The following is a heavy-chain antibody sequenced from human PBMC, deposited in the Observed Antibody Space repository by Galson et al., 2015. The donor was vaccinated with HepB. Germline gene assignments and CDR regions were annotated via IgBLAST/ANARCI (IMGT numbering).Heavy chain of an antibody. CDR2: IYYSGST. CDR1: GGSISSSSYY. J-gene: IGHJ4*02. D-gene: IGHD6-19*01. V-gene: IGHV4-39*01. CDR3: ARIAVAGMFDY. Sequence: ETLSLTCTVSGGSISSSSYYWGWIRQPPGKGLEWIGSIYYSGSTYYNPSLKSRVTISVDTSKNQFSLKLSSVTAADTAVYYCARIAVAGMFDYWGQGTLVTVSS.